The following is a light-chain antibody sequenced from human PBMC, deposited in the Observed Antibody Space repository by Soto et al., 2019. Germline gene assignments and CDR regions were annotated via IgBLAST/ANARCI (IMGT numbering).Light chain of an antibody. CDR2: GAS. CDR3: QQYGGLPRT. V-gene: IGKV3-20*01. CDR1: QSVSSNY. J-gene: IGKJ1*01. Sequence: EIVLTQSPGTASLSPGERATLSCRASQSVSSNYLAWYQQKPGQAPRLLIYGASSRATGIPDRFSGSGSGTDFTLTISRLEPEDFAVYYCQQYGGLPRTFGQGTKVEIK.